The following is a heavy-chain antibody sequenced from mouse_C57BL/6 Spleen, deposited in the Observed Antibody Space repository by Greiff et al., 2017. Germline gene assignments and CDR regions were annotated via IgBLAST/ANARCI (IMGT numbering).Heavy chain of an antibody. CDR2: IRSKSNNYAT. D-gene: IGHD1-1*01. Sequence: EVMLVESGGGLVQPKGSLKLSCAASGFSFNTYAMNWVRQAPGKGLEWVARIRSKSNNYATYYADSVKDRFTISRDDSESMLYLQMNNLKTEDTAMYYWVRQRGDGSSYYFDYWGQGTTLTVSS. CDR3: VRQRGDGSSYYFDY. V-gene: IGHV10-1*01. CDR1: GFSFNTYA. J-gene: IGHJ2*01.